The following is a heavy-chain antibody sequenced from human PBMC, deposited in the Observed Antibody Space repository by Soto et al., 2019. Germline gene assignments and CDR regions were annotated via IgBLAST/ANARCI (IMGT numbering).Heavy chain of an antibody. Sequence: PGESLKISCKGSGYSFTSYWIGWVRQMPGKGLEWMGIIYPGDSDTRYSPSFQGQVTISADKSISTAYLQWSSLKASDTAMYYCARRVDYVFGSVYYDFDYWGQGPLVPVSS. J-gene: IGHJ4*02. CDR1: GYSFTSYW. V-gene: IGHV5-51*01. D-gene: IGHD3-3*01. CDR3: ARRVDYVFGSVYYDFDY. CDR2: IYPGDSDT.